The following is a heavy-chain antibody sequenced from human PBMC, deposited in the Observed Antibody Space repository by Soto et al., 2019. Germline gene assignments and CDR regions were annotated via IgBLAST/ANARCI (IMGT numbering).Heavy chain of an antibody. CDR2: INGGNGAT. CDR1: GYSFTTQS. Sequence: QVHLVQSGAEVKRPGASVKVSCKTSGYSFTTQSLNWVRQAPGQSLEWVGWINGGNGATKYSPKFQGRLSITRDESASTAFMELSSLRSEDTAVYYCERGPNCGGDCDGGQGTQVTVSS. D-gene: IGHD2-21*02. V-gene: IGHV1-3*01. J-gene: IGHJ4*02. CDR3: ERGPNCGGDCD.